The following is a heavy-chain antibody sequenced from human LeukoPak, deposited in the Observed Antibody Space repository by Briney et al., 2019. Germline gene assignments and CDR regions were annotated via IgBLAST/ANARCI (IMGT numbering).Heavy chain of an antibody. Sequence: SETLSLTCTVSGGSINGYYWNWIRQPPGKALEWIGFLYSSGTTNYNPSLKSRVTISIDTSNKQFSLRLTSVTAADTAVYFCARAASRSISSRCFHHWGQGTLVTVSS. CDR1: GGSINGYY. V-gene: IGHV4-4*08. CDR3: ARAASRSISSRCFHH. J-gene: IGHJ4*02. CDR2: LYSSGTT. D-gene: IGHD1-26*01.